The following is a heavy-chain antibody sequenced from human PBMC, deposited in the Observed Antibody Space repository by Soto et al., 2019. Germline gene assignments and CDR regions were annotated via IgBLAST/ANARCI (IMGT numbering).Heavy chain of an antibody. Sequence: QVQLVESGGGVVQPGRSLRLSCAAPGFTFSSYGMHWVRQAPGKGLEWVAVIWYDGSNKYYVDSVKGRFTISRDNSKNTLYLQMNSLRAEDTAVYYCARDPSDFWSGSYYYGMDVWGQGTTVTVSS. CDR1: GFTFSSYG. J-gene: IGHJ6*02. CDR3: ARDPSDFWSGSYYYGMDV. V-gene: IGHV3-33*01. D-gene: IGHD3-3*01. CDR2: IWYDGSNK.